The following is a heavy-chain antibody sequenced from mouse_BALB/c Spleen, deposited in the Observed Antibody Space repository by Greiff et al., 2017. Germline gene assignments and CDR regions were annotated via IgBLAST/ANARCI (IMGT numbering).Heavy chain of an antibody. Sequence: QVHVKQSGAELARPGASVKMSCKASGYTFTSYTMHWVKQRPGQGLEWIGYINPSSGYTNYNQKFKDKATLTADKSSSTSYMQLSSLTSEDSAVYYCARNWDSWFAYWGQGTLVTVSA. V-gene: IGHV1-4*01. CDR3: ARNWDSWFAY. CDR2: INPSSGYT. CDR1: GYTFTSYT. D-gene: IGHD4-1*01. J-gene: IGHJ3*01.